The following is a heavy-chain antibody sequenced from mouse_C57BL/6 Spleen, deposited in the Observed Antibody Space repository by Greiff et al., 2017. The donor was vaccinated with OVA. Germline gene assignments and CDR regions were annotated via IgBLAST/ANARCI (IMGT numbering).Heavy chain of an antibody. CDR2: IDPSDSET. J-gene: IGHJ4*01. D-gene: IGHD1-1*01. CDR1: GYTFTSYW. CDR3: ARGDYYGSSPMDY. V-gene: IGHV1-52*01. Sequence: QVQLQQPGAELVRPGSSVKLSCKASGYTFTSYWMHWVKQRPIQGLEWIGNIDPSDSETHYNQKFKDKATLTVDKSSSTAYMQLSSLTSEDTAVYYCARGDYYGSSPMDYWGQGTSVTVSS.